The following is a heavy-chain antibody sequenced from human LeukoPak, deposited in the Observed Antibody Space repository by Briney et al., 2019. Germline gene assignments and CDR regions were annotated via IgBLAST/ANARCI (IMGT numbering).Heavy chain of an antibody. CDR3: ARDRGIGATFDY. CDR1: GYTFTDYY. D-gene: IGHD3-10*01. V-gene: IGHV1-2*02. Sequence: ASVKASCKASGYTFTDYYVHWVRQAPGQGLEWMGWINPNSGDTNYAQKLQGRVTMTTDTSTSTAYMELRSLRSDDTAVYYCARDRGIGATFDYWGQGTLVTVSS. CDR2: INPNSGDT. J-gene: IGHJ4*02.